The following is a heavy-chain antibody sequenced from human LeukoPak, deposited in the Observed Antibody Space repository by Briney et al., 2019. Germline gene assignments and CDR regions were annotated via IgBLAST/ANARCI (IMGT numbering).Heavy chain of an antibody. D-gene: IGHD2-21*02. CDR1: GFTFGSYS. V-gene: IGHV3-21*01. J-gene: IGHJ5*02. Sequence: PGESLRLSCAASGFTFGSYSMNWVRQAPGKGLEWVSSISSSSSYIYYADSVKGRFTISRDNAKNSLYLQMNSLRAEDTAVYYCARDDSGKYCGGDCYSVGFDPWGQGTLVTVSS. CDR2: ISSSSSYI. CDR3: ARDDSGKYCGGDCYSVGFDP.